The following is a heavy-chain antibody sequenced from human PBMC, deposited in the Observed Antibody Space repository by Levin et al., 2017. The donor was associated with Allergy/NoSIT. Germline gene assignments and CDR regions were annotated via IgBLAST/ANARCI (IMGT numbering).Heavy chain of an antibody. CDR3: ARGLTVTTFSYNWFES. D-gene: IGHD4-17*01. J-gene: IGHJ5*01. CDR1: GDSVSSNSAA. CDR2: TYYRAKWYN. V-gene: IGHV6-1*01. Sequence: SQTLSLTCGISGDSVSSNSAAWNWIRQSPSRGLEWLGRTYYRAKWYNDFAASVKSRITINPDTSKNQFSLHLNSVTPEDTAVYYCARGLTVTTFSYNWFESWGQGTLVTVSS.